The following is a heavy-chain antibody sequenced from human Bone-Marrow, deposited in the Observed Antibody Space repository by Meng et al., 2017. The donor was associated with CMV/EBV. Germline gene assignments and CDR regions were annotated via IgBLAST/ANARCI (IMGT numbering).Heavy chain of an antibody. CDR3: ARDKTHRSNYYDSSGIV. J-gene: IGHJ4*02. CDR1: GFTFSAFS. D-gene: IGHD3-22*01. V-gene: IGHV3-21*01. CDR2: ISTTSSYI. Sequence: GGSLRLSCAASGFTFSAFSMNWVRQAPGKGLEWVSSISTTSSYIYYADSLKGRFTISRDNAKNSLYLRMNNLRAEDTAVYYCARDKTHRSNYYDSSGIVWGQGALVTVSS.